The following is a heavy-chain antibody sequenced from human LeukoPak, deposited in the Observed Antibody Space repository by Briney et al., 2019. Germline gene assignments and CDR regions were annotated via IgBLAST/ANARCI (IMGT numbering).Heavy chain of an antibody. CDR1: GFTFGDYA. Sequence: GGSLRLSCTASGFTFGDYAMSWVRQAPGKGLEWVGFIRSKAYGGTTEYAASVKGRFTISRDDSKSIAYLQMNSLKTEDTAVYYCTREGYYDSSGSGYFQHWGQGTLVTVSS. J-gene: IGHJ1*01. CDR3: TREGYYDSSGSGYFQH. CDR2: IRSKAYGGTT. D-gene: IGHD3-22*01. V-gene: IGHV3-49*04.